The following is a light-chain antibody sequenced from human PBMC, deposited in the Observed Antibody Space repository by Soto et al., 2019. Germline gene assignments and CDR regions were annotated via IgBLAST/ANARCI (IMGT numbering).Light chain of an antibody. J-gene: IGKJ5*01. CDR1: QGIRSY. CDR3: QQLNTFPIT. Sequence: SPGDRVTITCRASQGIRSYLAWYQQSPGRAPKLLIYAASTLQSGVPSRFSGSGSGTEFTLTISSLQPEDFATYYCQQLNTFPITFGQGTRLEIK. V-gene: IGKV1-9*01. CDR2: AAS.